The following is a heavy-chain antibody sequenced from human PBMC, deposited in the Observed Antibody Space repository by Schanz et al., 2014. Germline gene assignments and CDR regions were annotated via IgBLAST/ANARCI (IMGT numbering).Heavy chain of an antibody. CDR1: GFTFSSYA. CDR2: ISGSGGST. CDR3: AYYDVLTGFDY. D-gene: IGHD3-9*01. Sequence: GQLLESGGGLVQPGGSLRLSCAASGFTFSSYAMSWVRQAPGKGLEWVSAISGSGGSTYYADSVKGRFIISRDNSKNNSKNTLYVQMNSLRAEDTAVYYCAYYDVLTGFDYWGQGTQVTVSS. V-gene: IGHV3-23*01. J-gene: IGHJ4*02.